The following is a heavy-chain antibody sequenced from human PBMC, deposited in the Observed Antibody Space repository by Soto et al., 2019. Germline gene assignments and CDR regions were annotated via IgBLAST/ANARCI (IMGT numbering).Heavy chain of an antibody. CDR3: AKRPIFGVVIITIYNGMDV. V-gene: IGHV3-23*01. J-gene: IGHJ6*02. CDR2: IRTSGGNT. CDR1: GFTFSSYA. D-gene: IGHD3-3*01. Sequence: EVQLLESGGGLVQPGGSLRLSCVASGFTFSSYAMNWVRQAPGKGLEWVSAIRTSGGNTYYADSVKGRFTISRDNSKNPLYLQMNSLRAEDTAVYYCAKRPIFGVVIITIYNGMDVWGQGTTVTVSS.